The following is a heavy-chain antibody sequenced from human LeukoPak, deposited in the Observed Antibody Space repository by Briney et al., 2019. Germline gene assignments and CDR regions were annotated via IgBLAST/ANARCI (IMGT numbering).Heavy chain of an antibody. CDR2: ISPAGDT. J-gene: IGHJ5*02. D-gene: IGHD3-22*01. Sequence: GGSLRLSYAASGFTVSNSDMQWVRQVTGKGLEWVSTISPAGDTYYPGSVKGRFTVSRDDAKNSLYLEMNSLTVGDTAVYYCARGYFELDPWGQGTLVTVSS. V-gene: IGHV3-13*01. CDR1: GFTVSNSD. CDR3: ARGYFELDP.